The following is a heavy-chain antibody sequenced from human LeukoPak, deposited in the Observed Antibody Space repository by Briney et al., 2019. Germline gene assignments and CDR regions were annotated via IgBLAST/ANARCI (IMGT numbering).Heavy chain of an antibody. D-gene: IGHD2-2*01. Sequence: GGSLRLSCAASGFTFSSYAMHWVRQAPGKGLEWVAVISYDGSNKYYADSVKGRFTISRDNSKNTLYLQMNSLRAEDTAVYYCARAHGYCSSTSCRDYWGQGTLVTVSS. CDR3: ARAHGYCSSTSCRDY. J-gene: IGHJ4*02. CDR2: ISYDGSNK. V-gene: IGHV3-30-3*01. CDR1: GFTFSSYA.